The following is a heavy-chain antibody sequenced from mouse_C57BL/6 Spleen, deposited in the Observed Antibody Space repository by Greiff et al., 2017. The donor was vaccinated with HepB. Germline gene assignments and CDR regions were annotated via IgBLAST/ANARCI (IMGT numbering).Heavy chain of an antibody. V-gene: IGHV1-69*01. D-gene: IGHD2-2*01. CDR2: IDPSDSYT. Sequence: VQLQQPGAELVMPGASVKLSCKASGYTFTSYWMHWVKQRPGQGLEWIGEIDPSDSYTNYNQKFKGKSTLTVDKSSSTAYMQLRSLTSEDSAVYYCAVWLRPYYFDDWGQGTTLTVSS. CDR3: AVWLRPYYFDD. J-gene: IGHJ2*01. CDR1: GYTFTSYW.